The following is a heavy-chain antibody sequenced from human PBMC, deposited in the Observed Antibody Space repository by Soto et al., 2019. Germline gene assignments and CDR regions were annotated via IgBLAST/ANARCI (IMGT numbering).Heavy chain of an antibody. Sequence: SVKASCKASGVTFSCYAISWVRQAPGQGLEWMGGIIPIFGTANYAQKFQGRVTITADESTSTAYMELSSLRSEDTAVYYCARDIMVRGLVNWFDPWGQGTLVTVSS. CDR1: GVTFSCYA. J-gene: IGHJ5*02. CDR2: IIPIFGTA. CDR3: ARDIMVRGLVNWFDP. D-gene: IGHD3-10*01. V-gene: IGHV1-69*13.